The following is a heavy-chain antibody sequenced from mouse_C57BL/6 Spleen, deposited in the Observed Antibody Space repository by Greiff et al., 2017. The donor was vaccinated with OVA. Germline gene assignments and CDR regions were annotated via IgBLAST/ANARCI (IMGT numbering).Heavy chain of an antibody. V-gene: IGHV1-78*01. CDR3: AREDLFWWYFDV. CDR1: GYTFTDYS. CDR2: IYPRDGGT. Sequence: QVQLQQSDAELVKPGASVKISCKASGYTFTDYSIHWMKQRPEQGLEWIGYIYPRDGGTKYNEKFKGKATLTADKSSSTAYMQLNSLTSEDSAVYFCAREDLFWWYFDVWGTGTTVTVSS. D-gene: IGHD1-1*01. J-gene: IGHJ1*03.